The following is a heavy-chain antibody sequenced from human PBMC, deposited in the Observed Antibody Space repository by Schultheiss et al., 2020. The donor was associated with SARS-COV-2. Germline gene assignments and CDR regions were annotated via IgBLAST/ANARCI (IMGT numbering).Heavy chain of an antibody. J-gene: IGHJ3*02. CDR1: GGSFSGYY. CDR3: ARDVESGSHHVAFDI. Sequence: SETLSLTCAVYGGSFSGYYWSWIRQPPGKGLEWIGEINHSGSTNYNPSLKSRVTISVDTSKNQFSLKLSSVTAADTAVYYCARDVESGSHHVAFDIWGQGTMVTVSS. D-gene: IGHD1-26*01. CDR2: INHSGST. V-gene: IGHV4-34*01.